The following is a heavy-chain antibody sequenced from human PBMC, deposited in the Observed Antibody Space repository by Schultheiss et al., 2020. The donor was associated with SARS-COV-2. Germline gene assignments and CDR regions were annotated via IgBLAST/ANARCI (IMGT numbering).Heavy chain of an antibody. D-gene: IGHD3-10*01. CDR1: GASISRGDYY. Sequence: SCTVSGASISRGDYYWSWIRHHPGKALEWIGYIEYSGSTYYNPSLKSRLTLSVDTSRNQFSLRLRSLTAADTAVYYCARERAYRYGSGSAIFDSWGQGTLVTVSS. CDR2: IEYSGST. V-gene: IGHV4-31*03. J-gene: IGHJ4*02. CDR3: ARERAYRYGSGSAIFDS.